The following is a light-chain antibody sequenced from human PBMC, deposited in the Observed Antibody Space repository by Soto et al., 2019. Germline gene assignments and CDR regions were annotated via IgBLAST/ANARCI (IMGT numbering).Light chain of an antibody. CDR3: QKYGSSPWT. CDR1: QSVSSSY. Sequence: EIVLTQSPGTLSLSPGERATLSCRASQSVSSSYLAWYQQKPGQAPRLLIYGVSSRATGIPDRFSGSGSGTDFTLTISRLEPEDFAVYYCQKYGSSPWTCGQGTKGDIK. CDR2: GVS. J-gene: IGKJ1*01. V-gene: IGKV3-20*01.